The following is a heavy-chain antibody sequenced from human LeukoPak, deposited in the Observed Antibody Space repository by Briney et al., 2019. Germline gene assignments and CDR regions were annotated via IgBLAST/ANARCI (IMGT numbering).Heavy chain of an antibody. V-gene: IGHV3-23*01. J-gene: IGHJ4*02. CDR1: GFTFSSYS. CDR2: ISGSGDRT. CDR3: AKDRRDSSGWFRADDY. Sequence: GGSLRLSCAASGFTFSSYSMNWVRQAPGKGLEWVSTISGSGDRTYYADSVKGRFTISRDNSKNTLYLQMNSLTAEDTAVYYCAKDRRDSSGWFRADDYWGQGTLVTVSS. D-gene: IGHD6-19*01.